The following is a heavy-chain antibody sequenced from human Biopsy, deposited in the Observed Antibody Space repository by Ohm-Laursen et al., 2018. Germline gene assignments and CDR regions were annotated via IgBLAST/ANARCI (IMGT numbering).Heavy chain of an antibody. D-gene: IGHD3-16*01. Sequence: GTLSLTCTVYGESFNGYYWSWIRQTPGKGLEWIGEINHSGGTNYNPSLKSRVTISVDTSKNQFSLKVRSVTAADTAVYFCARDSRGGHLNTTLITGKNLDSWGQGILVTVSS. CDR2: INHSGGT. CDR1: GESFNGYY. J-gene: IGHJ4*02. CDR3: ARDSRGGHLNTTLITGKNLDS. V-gene: IGHV4-34*01.